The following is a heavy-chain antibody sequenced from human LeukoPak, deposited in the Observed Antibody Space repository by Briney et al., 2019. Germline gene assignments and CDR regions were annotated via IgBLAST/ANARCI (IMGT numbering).Heavy chain of an antibody. V-gene: IGHV4-59*01. CDR3: ARMTTMLHFDY. D-gene: IGHD3-10*02. CDR1: GVSISSYY. CDR2: IYYSRST. Sequence: SETLSLTCSVAGVSISSYYWSWIQQPPGNGLEWIGYIYYSRSTNYNPSLKSRATISVDTSKNQFSLKLSSVTAADTAVYYCARMTTMLHFDYWGQGTLVTVSS. J-gene: IGHJ4*02.